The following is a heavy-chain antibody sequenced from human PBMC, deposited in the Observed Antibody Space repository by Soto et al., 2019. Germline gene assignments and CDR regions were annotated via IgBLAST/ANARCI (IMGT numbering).Heavy chain of an antibody. CDR3: ANDSHDYGGNSYYFDY. CDR1: GFTFSSYG. D-gene: IGHD4-17*01. J-gene: IGHJ4*02. V-gene: IGHV3-30*18. Sequence: QVQLVESGGGVVQPGRSLRLSCAASGFTFSSYGMHWVRQAPGKGLEWVAVISYDGSNKYYADSVKGRFTISRDNSKNTLYLQMNSLTAEDTAVYYCANDSHDYGGNSYYFDYWGQGTLVTVSS. CDR2: ISYDGSNK.